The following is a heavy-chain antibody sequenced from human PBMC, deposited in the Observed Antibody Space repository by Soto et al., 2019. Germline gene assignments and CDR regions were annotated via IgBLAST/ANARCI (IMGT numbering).Heavy chain of an antibody. Sequence: GGSLRLSCAASGFTFSSYWMHWVRQAPGKGLVWVSRINSDGSSTSYADSVKGRFTISRDNAKNTLYLQMNSLRAEDTAVYYCASGGRGGSKSRYYDFWSGYGWGQGTLVTVSS. D-gene: IGHD3-3*01. V-gene: IGHV3-74*01. J-gene: IGHJ4*02. CDR3: ASGGRGGSKSRYYDFWSGYG. CDR2: INSDGSST. CDR1: GFTFSSYW.